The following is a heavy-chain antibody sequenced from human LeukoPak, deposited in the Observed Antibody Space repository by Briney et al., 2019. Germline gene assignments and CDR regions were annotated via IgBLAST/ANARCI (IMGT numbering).Heavy chain of an antibody. D-gene: IGHD6-19*01. J-gene: IGHJ4*02. CDR3: ATTKGSGWYGYFDY. CDR2: MNPNSGNT. CDR1: GYTSTSYD. Sequence: VASVKVSCKASGYTSTSYDINWVRQATGQGLEWMGWMNPNSGNTGYAQKFQGRVTMTTDTSTSTAYMELRSLRSDDTAVYYCATTKGSGWYGYFDYWGQGTLVTVSS. V-gene: IGHV1-8*01.